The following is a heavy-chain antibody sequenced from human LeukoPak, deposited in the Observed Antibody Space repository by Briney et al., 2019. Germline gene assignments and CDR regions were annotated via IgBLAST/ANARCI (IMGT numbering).Heavy chain of an antibody. Sequence: GASVKVSCKASGYTFTGYYMHWVRPAPGQGLEWMGRIDPNSGGTKYAQKFQGRVTMTRDTSINTAYMELSSLRSDDMAVYYCARDSRVSGDYWGQGTLVTVSS. CDR1: GYTFTGYY. CDR3: ARDSRVSGDY. CDR2: IDPNSGGT. V-gene: IGHV1-2*06. J-gene: IGHJ4*02. D-gene: IGHD2-8*01.